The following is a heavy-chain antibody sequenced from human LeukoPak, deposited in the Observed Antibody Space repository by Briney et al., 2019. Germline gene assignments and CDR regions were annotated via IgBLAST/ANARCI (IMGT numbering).Heavy chain of an antibody. CDR1: GFTFSSYG. V-gene: IGHV3-30*18. J-gene: IGHJ4*02. CDR2: ISYDGSNK. Sequence: GGSLRLSCAASGFTFSSYGMHWVRQAPGKGLEWVAVISYDGSNKYYADSVKGRFTISRDNSKNTLYLQMNSLRAEDTAVCYCAKDPDYWGQGTLVTVSS. CDR3: AKDPDY.